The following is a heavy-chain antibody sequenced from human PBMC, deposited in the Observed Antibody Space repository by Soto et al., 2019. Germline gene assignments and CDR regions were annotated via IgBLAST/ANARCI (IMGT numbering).Heavy chain of an antibody. V-gene: IGHV1-18*01. D-gene: IGHD3-10*02. CDR2: ISAKHGNT. CDR1: GYSFTSYG. J-gene: IGHJ5*01. Sequence: ASVKVSCKASGYSFTSYGINWVRQAPGQGLEWMGWISAKHGNTHYAQKLQGRVTMTTDTSTSTAYMELRSLTSDDTAVYYCTRDMLILSLVGFQDNWFDSWGQGILVTVFS. CDR3: TRDMLILSLVGFQDNWFDS.